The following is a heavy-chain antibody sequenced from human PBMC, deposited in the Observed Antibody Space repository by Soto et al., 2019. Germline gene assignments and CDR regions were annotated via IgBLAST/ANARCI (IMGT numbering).Heavy chain of an antibody. CDR1: GVSLSTTEVG. CDR2: IYWDHDK. V-gene: IGHV2-5*02. J-gene: IGHJ5*02. CDR3: AHKVRTARWFAP. Sequence: QITLKESGPTLVKPTQTLTLTCTFSGVSLSTTEVGVGWIRLPPGKALEWLALIYWDHDKRYSPSLKTRLTITKETSKNRLVLTMTNTDPPATATDYRAHKVRTARWFAPSGQGTLVTVAS.